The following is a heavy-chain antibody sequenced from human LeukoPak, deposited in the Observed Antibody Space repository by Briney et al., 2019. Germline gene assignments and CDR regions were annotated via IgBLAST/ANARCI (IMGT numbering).Heavy chain of an antibody. CDR1: GFTFSTYQ. CDR3: VRESGGSYELDY. V-gene: IGHV3-48*03. CDR2: ISTSGGTI. D-gene: IGHD1-26*01. J-gene: IGHJ4*02. Sequence: GGSLRLSCAASGFTFSTYQMNWARRVPGKGREGVSYISTSGGTIYYADSVKGRFTISRDNAKNSLYLQMNSLRAEDTALYYCVRESGGSYELDYWGQGTLVTVSS.